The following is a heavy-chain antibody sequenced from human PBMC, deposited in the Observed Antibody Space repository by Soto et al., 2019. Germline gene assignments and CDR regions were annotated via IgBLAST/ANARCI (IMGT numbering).Heavy chain of an antibody. CDR2: IIPIFGTA. Sequence: SVKVSCKASGGTFSSYAISWVRQAPGQGLEWMGGIIPIFGTANYAQKFQGRVTITADESTSTAYMELSSLRSEDTAVYYPARHQGIAEAGAPFDYWGQGTLVTVSS. CDR3: ARHQGIAEAGAPFDY. J-gene: IGHJ4*02. V-gene: IGHV1-69*13. D-gene: IGHD6-13*01. CDR1: GGTFSSYA.